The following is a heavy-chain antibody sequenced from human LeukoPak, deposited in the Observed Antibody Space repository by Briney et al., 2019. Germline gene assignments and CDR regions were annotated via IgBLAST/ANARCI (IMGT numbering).Heavy chain of an antibody. J-gene: IGHJ4*02. CDR1: GGSISSYY. V-gene: IGHV4-59*05. D-gene: IGHD2-8*02. CDR3: ARGYSTGTPFFDY. Sequence: SETLSLTCTVSGGSISSYYWSWIRQPPGKGLEWIGSNYYNESTYYNPSFKSRVTIDVDMSENQFSLRLNSVTAADTAVYYCARGYSTGTPFFDYWGQGILVTVSS. CDR2: NYYNEST.